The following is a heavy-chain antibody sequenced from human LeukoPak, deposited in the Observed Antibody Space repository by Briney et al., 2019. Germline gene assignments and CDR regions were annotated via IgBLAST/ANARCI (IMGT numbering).Heavy chain of an antibody. CDR3: ARAEGHNWFVYYY. J-gene: IGHJ4*02. Sequence: ASVKVSCKASGYTFTGYYMHWVRQAPGQGLEWMGWINPNSGGTNYAQKFQGRVTMTRDTSISTAYMELSRLRSDDTAVYYCARAEGHNWFVYYYWGQGTLVTVSS. CDR1: GYTFTGYY. CDR2: INPNSGGT. D-gene: IGHD2-8*01. V-gene: IGHV1-2*02.